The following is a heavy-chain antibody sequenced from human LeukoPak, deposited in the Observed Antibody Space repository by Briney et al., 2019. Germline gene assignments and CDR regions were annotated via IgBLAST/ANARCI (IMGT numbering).Heavy chain of an antibody. CDR2: INHSGST. V-gene: IGHV4-34*01. D-gene: IGHD1-26*01. CDR1: GGSFSGYY. J-gene: IGHJ4*02. Sequence: SETLSLTCAVYGGSFSGYYWSWIRQPPGKGLEWIGEINHSGSTNYNPSLKSRVTISVDTCKNQFSLKLSSVTAADTAVYYCARGPLLGAILDWGQGTLVTVSS. CDR3: ARGPLLGAILD.